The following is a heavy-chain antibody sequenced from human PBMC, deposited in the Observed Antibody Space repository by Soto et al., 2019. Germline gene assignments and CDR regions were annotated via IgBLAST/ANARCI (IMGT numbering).Heavy chain of an antibody. CDR3: ARVYYDILTGYQYYFDY. CDR2: ISAYNGNT. Sequence: ASVNVSCKASGYTFTSYGISWVRQAPGQGLEWMGWISAYNGNTNYAQKLQGRVTMTTDTSTSTAYMELRSLRSDDTAVYYCARVYYDILTGYQYYFDYWGQGTLVTVSS. V-gene: IGHV1-18*01. J-gene: IGHJ4*02. D-gene: IGHD3-9*01. CDR1: GYTFTSYG.